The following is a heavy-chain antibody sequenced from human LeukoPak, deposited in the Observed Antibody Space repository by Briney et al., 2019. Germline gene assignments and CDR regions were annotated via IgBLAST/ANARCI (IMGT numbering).Heavy chain of an antibody. V-gene: IGHV3-23*01. CDR3: AKGPLIVATTALYY. CDR1: GFTFSSYA. D-gene: IGHD5-12*01. CDR2: ISGSGGST. Sequence: PGGSLRLSCAASGFTFSSYAMNWVRQAPGKGLEWVSAISGSGGSTYYADSVKGRFTISRDNSKSTLYLQMNSLRAEDTAVYYCAKGPLIVATTALYYWGQGTLVTVSS. J-gene: IGHJ4*02.